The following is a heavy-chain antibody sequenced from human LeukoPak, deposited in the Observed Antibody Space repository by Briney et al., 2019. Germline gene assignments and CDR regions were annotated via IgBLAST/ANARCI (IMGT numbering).Heavy chain of an antibody. D-gene: IGHD3-10*01. V-gene: IGHV1-46*01. CDR2: INPTGTAA. Sequence: ASVKVSCKASGYTFINHWMHWVRQAPGQGLEWVGFINPTGTAALYAQKFQGRITLTRDMSATTDYMELSSLTSEDTAVYYCARDNSAGGIAWWFDPWGQGTLVTVSS. CDR1: GYTFINHW. CDR3: ARDNSAGGIAWWFDP. J-gene: IGHJ5*02.